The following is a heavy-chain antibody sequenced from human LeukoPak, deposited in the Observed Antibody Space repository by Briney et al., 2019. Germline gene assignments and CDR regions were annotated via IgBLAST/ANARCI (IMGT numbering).Heavy chain of an antibody. D-gene: IGHD4-17*01. Sequence: SETLSLTCTVSGGSISSSSYYWGWIRQPPGKGLEWIGSIYYSGSTYYNPSLKSRVTISVDTSKNQFSLKLSSVTAADTAVYYCASVTTVTTDYYYYMDVWGKGTTVTISS. CDR3: ASVTTVTTDYYYYMDV. CDR1: GGSISSSSYY. V-gene: IGHV4-39*01. J-gene: IGHJ6*03. CDR2: IYYSGST.